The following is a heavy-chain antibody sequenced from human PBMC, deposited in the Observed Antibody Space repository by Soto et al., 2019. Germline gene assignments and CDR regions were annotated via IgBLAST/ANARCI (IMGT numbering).Heavy chain of an antibody. J-gene: IGHJ4*02. V-gene: IGHV3-30*03. D-gene: IGHD1-7*01. CDR1: GFTFSSYG. CDR2: ISYDGSNK. CDR3: ATGPGEELWEIADY. Sequence: QVQLVESGGGVVQPGRSLRLSCAASGFTFSSYGMHLVRQAPGKGLEWVAVISYDGSNKYYADAVKGRFTISRDNSKKTLYLRMNSLRAEDTAVYYCATGPGEELWEIADYWGQGTLVTVSS.